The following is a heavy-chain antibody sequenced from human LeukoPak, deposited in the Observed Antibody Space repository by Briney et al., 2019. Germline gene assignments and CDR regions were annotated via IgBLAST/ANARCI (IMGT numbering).Heavy chain of an antibody. D-gene: IGHD6-13*01. Sequence: SETLSLTCTVSGGSINSNYWTWIRQPAGKGLEWIGRISTSGITNYSPSLKSRVTISLDKSKNQFSLILAPVTAADTALYYCAREASIAAAGWISDYWGQGTLVTVSS. V-gene: IGHV4-4*07. CDR3: AREASIAAAGWISDY. J-gene: IGHJ4*02. CDR1: GGSINSNY. CDR2: ISTSGIT.